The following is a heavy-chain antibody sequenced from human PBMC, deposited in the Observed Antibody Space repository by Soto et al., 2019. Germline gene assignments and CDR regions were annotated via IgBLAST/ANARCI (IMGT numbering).Heavy chain of an antibody. J-gene: IGHJ4*01. Sequence: GSLRVTCAASGFTFSSYAMHWVRQDPGKGLEWVAVISYDGSNKYYADSVKGRFTISRDNSKNTLYLQMNSLRAEDTAVYYCARELEYSSSSGDYWDQGTLVTVSS. CDR2: ISYDGSNK. CDR3: ARELEYSSSSGDY. V-gene: IGHV3-30-3*01. D-gene: IGHD6-6*01. CDR1: GFTFSSYA.